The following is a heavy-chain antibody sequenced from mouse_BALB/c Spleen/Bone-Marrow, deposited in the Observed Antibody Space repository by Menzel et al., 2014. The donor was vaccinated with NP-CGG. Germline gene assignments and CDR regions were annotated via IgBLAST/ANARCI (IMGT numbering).Heavy chain of an antibody. V-gene: IGHV1-31*01. Sequence: VQLKESGPELVKPGASVKISCKASGYSFTGYYMHWVKQSHVKSLEWIGRINPYNGATSYNQNFKDKASLTVDKSSSPAYMELHSLTSEDSAVYYCARGYGNYDYWYFDVWGAGTTVTVSS. J-gene: IGHJ1*01. CDR1: GYSFTGYY. CDR3: ARGYGNYDYWYFDV. D-gene: IGHD2-1*01. CDR2: INPYNGAT.